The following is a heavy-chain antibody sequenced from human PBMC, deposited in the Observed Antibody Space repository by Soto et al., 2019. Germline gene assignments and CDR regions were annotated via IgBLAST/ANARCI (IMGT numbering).Heavy chain of an antibody. CDR2: IYWDNDK. J-gene: IGHJ5*02. Sequence: SGPTLVNPTQTLTLTCTFSGFSLSTSGVGVGWIRQPPGKALEWLALIYWDNDKRYSPSLKSRLTITKDTSKNQVVLTMTNMDPVDTATYYCAHSKAYDILTGYYTGPRFDPWGQGTLVTVSS. D-gene: IGHD3-9*01. V-gene: IGHV2-5*02. CDR3: AHSKAYDILTGYYTGPRFDP. CDR1: GFSLSTSGVG.